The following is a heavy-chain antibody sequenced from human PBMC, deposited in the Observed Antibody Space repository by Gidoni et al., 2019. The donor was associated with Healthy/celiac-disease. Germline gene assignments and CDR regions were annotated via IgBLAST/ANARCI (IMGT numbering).Heavy chain of an antibody. D-gene: IGHD5-12*01. V-gene: IGHV1-69*01. CDR2: IIPIFGTA. CDR3: ARLGTDSGYDGGYYGMDV. Sequence: QVQLVQSGAEVKKPGSSVQVSCKASGGTFSSYAISWVRQAPGQGLEWMGGIIPIFGTANYAQKFQGRVTITADESTSTAYMELSSLRSEDTAVYYCARLGTDSGYDGGYYGMDVWGQGTTVTVSS. CDR1: GGTFSSYA. J-gene: IGHJ6*02.